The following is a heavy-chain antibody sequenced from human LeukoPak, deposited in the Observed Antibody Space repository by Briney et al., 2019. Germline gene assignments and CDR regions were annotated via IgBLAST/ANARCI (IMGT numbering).Heavy chain of an antibody. CDR3: AKDLGNDYGDYGVDY. Sequence: GGSLRLSCAASGFTFSSYGMSWVRQAPGKGLEWVSAISGSGGSTYYADSVKGRFTISRDNSKNTLYLQMNSLRAEDTAVYYCAKDLGNDYGDYGVDYWGQGTLVTVSS. J-gene: IGHJ4*02. D-gene: IGHD4-17*01. CDR1: GFTFSSYG. CDR2: ISGSGGST. V-gene: IGHV3-23*01.